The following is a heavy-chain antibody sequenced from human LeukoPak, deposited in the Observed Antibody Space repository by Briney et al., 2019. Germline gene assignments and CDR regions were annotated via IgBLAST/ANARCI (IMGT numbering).Heavy chain of an antibody. CDR2: ISAYTGNT. CDR1: GYTFTSYG. CDR3: ARGYSSGWDPDFDY. V-gene: IGHV1-18*01. D-gene: IGHD6-19*01. Sequence: GASVKVSCKASGYTFTSYGISWVRQAPGEGLEWMGWISAYTGNTNYAQKFQGRVTMTRNTSISTAYMELSSLRSEDTAVYYCARGYSSGWDPDFDYWGQGTLVTVSS. J-gene: IGHJ4*02.